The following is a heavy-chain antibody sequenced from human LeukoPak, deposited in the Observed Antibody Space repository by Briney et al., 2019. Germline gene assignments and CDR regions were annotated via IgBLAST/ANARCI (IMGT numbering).Heavy chain of an antibody. D-gene: IGHD6-13*01. CDR1: GFTFDDYA. V-gene: IGHV3-9*01. J-gene: IGHJ6*02. Sequence: PGRSLRLSCAASGFTFDDYAMHWVRQAPGKGLEWVSGISWNSGSIGYADSVKGRFTISRDNAKNSLYLQMNSLRAEDTAVYYCARDREYSSTWYLGFDHAMDVWGQGTTVTVSS. CDR3: ARDREYSSTWYLGFDHAMDV. CDR2: ISWNSGSI.